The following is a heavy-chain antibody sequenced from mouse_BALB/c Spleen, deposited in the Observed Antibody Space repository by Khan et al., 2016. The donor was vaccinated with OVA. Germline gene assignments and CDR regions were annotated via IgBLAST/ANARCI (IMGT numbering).Heavy chain of an antibody. CDR1: GYSITSDYA. V-gene: IGHV3-2*02. CDR3: ARVDGGDFDY. Sequence: VQLKVSGPGLVKPSQSLSLTCTVTGYSITSDYAWNWIRQFPGNNLEWMRFISYSGNTNYNPSLKSRISIPRDISNNQFFLQLNSVTTEDTAKYYCARVDGGDFDYWSQGTTLTVSS. J-gene: IGHJ2*01. D-gene: IGHD2-3*01. CDR2: ISYSGNT.